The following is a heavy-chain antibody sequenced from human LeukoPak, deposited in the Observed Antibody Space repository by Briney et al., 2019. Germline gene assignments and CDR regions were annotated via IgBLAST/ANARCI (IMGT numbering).Heavy chain of an antibody. J-gene: IGHJ6*02. CDR3: ARTLAAVAGMSRVYYYYGMDV. Sequence: GASVKVSCKASGYTFTSYDINWVRQATGQGLEWMGWMNPNSGNTGYAQKFQGRVTMTRNTSISTAYMELSSLRSEDTAVYYCARTLAAVAGMSRVYYYYGMDVWGQGTTVTVSS. CDR1: GYTFTSYD. D-gene: IGHD6-19*01. V-gene: IGHV1-8*01. CDR2: MNPNSGNT.